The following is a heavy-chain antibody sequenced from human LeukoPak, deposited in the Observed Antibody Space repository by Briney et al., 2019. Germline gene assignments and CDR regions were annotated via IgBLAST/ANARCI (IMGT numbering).Heavy chain of an antibody. CDR1: GFTFSSYG. CDR3: ATSIAAAIPEIDY. CDR2: IRYDGSNK. J-gene: IGHJ4*02. V-gene: IGHV3-30*02. Sequence: GGSLRLPCAASGFTFSSYGMHWVRQAPGKGLEWVAFIRYDGSNKYYADSVKGRFTISRDNSKNTLYLQMNSLRAEDTAVYYCATSIAAAIPEIDYWGQGTLVTVSS. D-gene: IGHD6-13*01.